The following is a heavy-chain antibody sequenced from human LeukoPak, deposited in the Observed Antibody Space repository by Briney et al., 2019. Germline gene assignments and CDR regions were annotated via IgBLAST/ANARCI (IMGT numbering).Heavy chain of an antibody. CDR1: GYSISSGYY. Sequence: PSETLSLTCTVSGYSISSGYYWGWIRQPAGKGLEWIGRIYTSGSTNYNPSLKSRVTMSVDTSKNQFSLKLSSVTAADTAVYYCARSGSWYDNYYYMDVWGKGTTVTISS. CDR3: ARSGSWYDNYYYMDV. CDR2: IYTSGST. V-gene: IGHV4-4*07. D-gene: IGHD6-13*01. J-gene: IGHJ6*03.